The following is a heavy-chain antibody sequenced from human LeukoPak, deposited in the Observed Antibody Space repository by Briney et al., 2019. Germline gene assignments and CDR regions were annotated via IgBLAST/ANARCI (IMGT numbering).Heavy chain of an antibody. J-gene: IGHJ4*02. Sequence: GGSLRLSCAASGFTFSSYAMSWVRQAPGKGLEWVSAISGSGGSTYYADSVKGRFTISRDNSKNTLYLQMNSLRAEDTAVYYCARDTEWELLPGLFDYWGQGTLVTVSS. CDR3: ARDTEWELLPGLFDY. D-gene: IGHD1-26*01. CDR1: GFTFSSYA. CDR2: ISGSGGST. V-gene: IGHV3-23*01.